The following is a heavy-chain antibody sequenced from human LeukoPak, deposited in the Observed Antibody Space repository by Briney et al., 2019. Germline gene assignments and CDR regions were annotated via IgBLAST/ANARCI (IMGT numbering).Heavy chain of an antibody. D-gene: IGHD2-15*01. CDR1: GASISSGDYY. CDR2: IYYSGST. J-gene: IGHJ3*02. Sequence: SETLSLTCTVSGASISSGDYYWSWIRQPPGKGLEWLGYIYYSGSTNYNPSLKSRVTISVDTSKNQFSLKLSSVTAADTAVYYCARVFSCSGGSCYLSAFDIWGQGTMVTVSS. CDR3: ARVFSCSGGSCYLSAFDI. V-gene: IGHV4-61*08.